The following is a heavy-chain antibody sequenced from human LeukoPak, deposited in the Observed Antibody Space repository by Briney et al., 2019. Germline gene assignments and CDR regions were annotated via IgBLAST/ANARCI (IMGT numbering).Heavy chain of an antibody. CDR1: GFTFSSYA. CDR3: VKRGSNYGPFDY. CDR2: VSDSGVST. J-gene: IGHJ4*02. Sequence: GGSLRLSCAASGFTFSSYAMTWARQAPGKGLEWVSTVSDSGVSTYYADSVKGRFTISRDNSRNTLYLQMNSLRAEDTAVYYCVKRGSNYGPFDYRGQGTLVTVSS. V-gene: IGHV3-23*01. D-gene: IGHD5-18*01.